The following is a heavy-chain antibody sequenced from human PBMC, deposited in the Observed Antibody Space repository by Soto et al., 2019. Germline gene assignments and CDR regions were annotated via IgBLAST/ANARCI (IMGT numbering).Heavy chain of an antibody. CDR1: GGSFSGYS. Sequence: SETLSLTCAVYGGSFSGYSWNWIRRPPGKGLEWIGEINHSGSTNYNPSLKSRVTISLDTSKNQFSLRLTSLTAADTAVYFCARAPQIVAMGRPFDYWGQGILVTVSS. J-gene: IGHJ4*02. CDR3: ARAPQIVAMGRPFDY. D-gene: IGHD5-12*01. V-gene: IGHV4-34*01. CDR2: INHSGST.